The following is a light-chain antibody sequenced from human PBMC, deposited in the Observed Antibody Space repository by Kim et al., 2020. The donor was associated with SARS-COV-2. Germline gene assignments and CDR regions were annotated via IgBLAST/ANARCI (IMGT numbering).Light chain of an antibody. J-gene: IGKJ5*01. CDR2: GAS. CDR1: QGISSN. CDR3: QQYNNWPIT. Sequence: VSPGERATLSCRASQGISSNLAWYQQKPGQAPRLLIYGASTRATDIPARFSGSGSGTEFTLTISSLQSEDFAVYYCQQYNNWPITFGQGTRLEIK. V-gene: IGKV3-15*01.